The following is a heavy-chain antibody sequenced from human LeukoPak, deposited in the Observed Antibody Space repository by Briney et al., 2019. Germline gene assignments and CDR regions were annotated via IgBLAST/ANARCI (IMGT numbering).Heavy chain of an antibody. CDR2: IYYSGST. CDR1: GGSISSSSYY. V-gene: IGHV4-39*07. CDR3: ARGSWGYDILTGYLSGAYYYYMDV. D-gene: IGHD3-9*01. J-gene: IGHJ6*03. Sequence: SETLSLTCTVSGGSISSSSYYWGWIRQPPGKGLEWIGSIYYSGSTYYNPSLKSRVTISVDTSKNQFSLKLSSVTAADTAVYYCARGSWGYDILTGYLSGAYYYYMDVWGKGTTVTISS.